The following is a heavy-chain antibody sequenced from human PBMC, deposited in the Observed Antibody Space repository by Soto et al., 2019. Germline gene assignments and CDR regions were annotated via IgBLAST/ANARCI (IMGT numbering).Heavy chain of an antibody. CDR3: ARPGSGSYFIY. D-gene: IGHD1-26*01. CDR2: IIPYHGNA. Sequence: ASVKVSCKASGYTFTSYAISWVRQAPGQGLEWMGRIIPYHGNANYAQKLQGRVTITTDTSTSTAYMELRSLRSDDTAVYYCARPGSGSYFIYWGQGTLVTVSS. CDR1: GYTFTSYA. V-gene: IGHV1-18*01. J-gene: IGHJ4*02.